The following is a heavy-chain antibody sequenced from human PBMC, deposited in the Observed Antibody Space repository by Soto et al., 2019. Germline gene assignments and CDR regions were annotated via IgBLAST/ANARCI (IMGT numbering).Heavy chain of an antibody. CDR1: GDSISSATHY. CDR3: VGRLTYIYNYFDS. J-gene: IGHJ4*02. Sequence: SETLSLTCTVSGDSISSATHYWNWIRQHPGKGLEWIGYVSSSGNSYYSPSLKSRVFMSVDTSKNLFSLNLSSVTAADTAIYYCVGRLTYIYNYFDSWGQGTQVTVSS. D-gene: IGHD2-21*01. CDR2: VSSSGNS. V-gene: IGHV4-31*03.